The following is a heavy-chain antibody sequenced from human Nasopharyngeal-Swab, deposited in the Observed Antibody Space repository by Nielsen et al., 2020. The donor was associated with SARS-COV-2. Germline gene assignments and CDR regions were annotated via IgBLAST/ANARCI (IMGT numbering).Heavy chain of an antibody. CDR3: TRGAAGLYGY. CDR1: GLAFSGYW. D-gene: IGHD2-8*01. Sequence: GESLKISCTVSGLAFSGYWMSWVRQAPGKGLEWVGFIRSKAYGGTTEYAASVKGRFTISRDDSKSIAYLQMNSLKTEDTAVYYCTRGAAGLYGYWGQGTLVTVSS. J-gene: IGHJ4*02. CDR2: IRSKAYGGTT. V-gene: IGHV3-49*04.